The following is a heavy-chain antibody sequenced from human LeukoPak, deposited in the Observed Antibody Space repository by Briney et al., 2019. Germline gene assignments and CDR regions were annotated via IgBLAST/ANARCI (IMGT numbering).Heavy chain of an antibody. CDR3: AGVRSTVGWRSFDY. D-gene: IGHD4-23*01. Sequence: SETLSLTCTIDGSISSYYWSWIRQAPGKGLEWIGHSYFIGSPNYNPSLKSRVTISVDTPKNQFSLKLSSVTAADTAVYYCAGVRSTVGWRSFDYWGQGILVTVSS. CDR1: GSISSYY. J-gene: IGHJ4*02. CDR2: SYFIGSP. V-gene: IGHV4-59*08.